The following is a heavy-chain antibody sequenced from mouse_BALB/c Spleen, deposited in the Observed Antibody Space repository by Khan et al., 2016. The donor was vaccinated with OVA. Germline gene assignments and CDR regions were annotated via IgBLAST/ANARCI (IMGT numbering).Heavy chain of an antibody. CDR2: IWSGGST. V-gene: IGHV2-2*02. CDR1: GFSLTTYG. CDR3: ARNDDYDEGLAY. Sequence: VQLQESGPGLVQPSQSLSITCTVSGFSLTTYGVHWVHQSPRKGLEWLGVIWSGGSTDYNAPFISRLSISKDSSKSQVFFKMNSLQVNDTAIYXCARNDDYDEGLAYWGQGTLVTVSA. J-gene: IGHJ3*01. D-gene: IGHD2-4*01.